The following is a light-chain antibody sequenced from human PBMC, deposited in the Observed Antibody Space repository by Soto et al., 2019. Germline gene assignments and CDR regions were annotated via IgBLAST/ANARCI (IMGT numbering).Light chain of an antibody. V-gene: IGKV3-15*01. J-gene: IGKJ1*01. Sequence: EIVMTQSPATLSVSPGERATLSCRASQSVSSNLAWYQQKPGQAPRLLIYGASTRATGIPARFSGSGSGTEFTLTISSPQSEAFAVYYCPQYNNWPRTFGQGTKVELK. CDR2: GAS. CDR1: QSVSSN. CDR3: PQYNNWPRT.